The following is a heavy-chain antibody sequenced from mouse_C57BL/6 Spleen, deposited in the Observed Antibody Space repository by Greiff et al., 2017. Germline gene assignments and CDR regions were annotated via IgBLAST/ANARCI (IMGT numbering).Heavy chain of an antibody. Sequence: QVQLQQPGAELVKPGASVKLSCKASGYTFTSYWMHWVKQRPGQGLEWIGMIHPNSGSTNYNEKFKSKATLTVDKSSSTAYMQLSSLTSEDSAVYYCARVPSITTVLDYWGKGTTRTVSS. CDR2: IHPNSGST. CDR1: GYTFTSYW. D-gene: IGHD1-1*01. J-gene: IGHJ2*01. V-gene: IGHV1-64*01. CDR3: ARVPSITTVLDY.